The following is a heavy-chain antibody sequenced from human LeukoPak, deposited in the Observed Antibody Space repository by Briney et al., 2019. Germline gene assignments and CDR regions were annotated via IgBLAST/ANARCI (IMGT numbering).Heavy chain of an antibody. CDR1: GFTFSNYW. CDR2: IKQDGSEK. J-gene: IGHJ4*02. Sequence: PGGSLKLSCAASGFTFSNYWMGWVRQAPGKGLEWVANIKQDGSEKRYVDPVKGRFTISRDNAKNSLYLQMNSLRAEDTAVYYCARVRDSSGYYYGRPSGFDYWGQGTLVTVSS. CDR3: ARVRDSSGYYYGRPSGFDY. V-gene: IGHV3-7*01. D-gene: IGHD3-22*01.